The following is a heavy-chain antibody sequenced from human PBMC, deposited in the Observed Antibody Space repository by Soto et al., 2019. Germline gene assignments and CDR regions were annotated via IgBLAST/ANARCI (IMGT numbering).Heavy chain of an antibody. CDR2: ISGSGGST. CDR1: GFTFSSYA. CDR3: AKGGLKRIAVAGIFDY. J-gene: IGHJ4*02. Sequence: EVQLLESGGGLVQPGGSLRLSCAASGFTFSSYAMSWVRQAPGKGLEWVSAISGSGGSTYYADSVKGRFTISRDNSKNTLSLQMNSLRAEDTAVYYCAKGGLKRIAVAGIFDYWGQGPLVTVSS. D-gene: IGHD6-19*01. V-gene: IGHV3-23*01.